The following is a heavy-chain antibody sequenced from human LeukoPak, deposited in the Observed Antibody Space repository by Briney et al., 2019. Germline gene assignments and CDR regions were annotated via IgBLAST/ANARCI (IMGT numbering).Heavy chain of an antibody. Sequence: SETLSLTCTVSGGSVSSGSNYWSWIRQPPGKRLEWIGYIYYSGSTNYNPSLNSRVTISLDTSKNQFSLNLSSVTAADMAVYYCARQYSGYDYDAFDIWGQGQWSPSLQ. J-gene: IGHJ3*02. CDR2: IYYSGST. D-gene: IGHD5-12*01. CDR3: ARQYSGYDYDAFDI. V-gene: IGHV4-61*01. CDR1: GGSVSSGSNY.